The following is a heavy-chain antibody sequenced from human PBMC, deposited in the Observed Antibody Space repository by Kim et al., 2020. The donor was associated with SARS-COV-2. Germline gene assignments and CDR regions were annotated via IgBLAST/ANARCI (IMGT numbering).Heavy chain of an antibody. J-gene: IGHJ4*02. CDR3: ARPKGDLIFDY. D-gene: IGHD3-22*01. Sequence: RYRPSFQGEVTNSVDKSISTAYLQWSSLKASDTAMYYCARPKGDLIFDYWGQGTLVTVSS. V-gene: IGHV5-51*01.